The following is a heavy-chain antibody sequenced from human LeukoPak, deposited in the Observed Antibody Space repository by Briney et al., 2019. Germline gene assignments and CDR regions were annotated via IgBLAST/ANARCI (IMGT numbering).Heavy chain of an antibody. Sequence: GGSLRLSCAASGFTVSTNYMSWVRQAPGKGLEWVSVIYSGGSTYYADSVKGRFTFSRDNSKNTLYLQMNSLRAEDTAVYYCARGATADTRHLDYWGQGTLVTVSS. J-gene: IGHJ4*02. V-gene: IGHV3-66*01. CDR2: IYSGGST. D-gene: IGHD2-21*02. CDR1: GFTVSTNY. CDR3: ARGATADTRHLDY.